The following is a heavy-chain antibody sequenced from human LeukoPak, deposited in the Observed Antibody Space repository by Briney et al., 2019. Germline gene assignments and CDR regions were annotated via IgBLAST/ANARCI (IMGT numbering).Heavy chain of an antibody. CDR1: GGTFSSYA. J-gene: IGHJ6*02. V-gene: IGHV1-69*13. Sequence: SVKVSCKASGGTFSSYAISWVRQAPGQGLEWMGGIIPIFGTANCAQKFQGRVTITADESTSTAYMELSSLRSEDTAVYYCARVITASHYYYYGMDVWGQGTTVTVSS. CDR3: ARVITASHYYYYGMDV. D-gene: IGHD1-14*01. CDR2: IIPIFGTA.